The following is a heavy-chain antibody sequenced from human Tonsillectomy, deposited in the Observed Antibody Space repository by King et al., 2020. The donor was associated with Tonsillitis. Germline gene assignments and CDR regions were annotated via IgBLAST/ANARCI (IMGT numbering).Heavy chain of an antibody. CDR3: ARGHASSGYHYYGMDV. CDR1: GGSISSYY. V-gene: IGHV4-59*13. J-gene: IGHJ6*02. D-gene: IGHD3-22*01. Sequence: QLQESGPGLVKSSETLSLTCTVSGGSISSYYWSWIRQPPGKGLEWIGYIYNSGSTNYNPSLKSRVTISVDTSKNQFSLKLSSVTAADTAVYYCARGHASSGYHYYGMDVWGQGTTVTVSS. CDR2: IYNSGST.